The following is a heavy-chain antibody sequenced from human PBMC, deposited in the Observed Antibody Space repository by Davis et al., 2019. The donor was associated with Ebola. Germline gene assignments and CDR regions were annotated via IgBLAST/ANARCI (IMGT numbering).Heavy chain of an antibody. Sequence: GESLKISCAASGFIVSSNYMSLVRQAPGKGLEWVSAISGSGGSTYYADSVKGRFTISRDDSKNTLSLQMNSLRADDTAVYYCARAPGVYYYDRSGYYSRAEYFQHWGQGTLVTVSS. CDR2: ISGSGGST. CDR3: ARAPGVYYYDRSGYYSRAEYFQH. V-gene: IGHV3-23*01. CDR1: GFIVSSNY. J-gene: IGHJ1*01. D-gene: IGHD3-22*01.